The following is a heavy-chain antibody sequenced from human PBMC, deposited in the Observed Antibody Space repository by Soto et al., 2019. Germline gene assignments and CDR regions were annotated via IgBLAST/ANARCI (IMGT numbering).Heavy chain of an antibody. Sequence: EVQLLESGGGLVQPGGSLRLSCAASGFTFNGYAMPWVRQAPGKGLEWVSAIGGSGGNRYYAASVKGRFTISRENSKHTLDLQMSRLRVEDTAVYYCAWLASDYINSVDHWGQGILVTVSS. V-gene: IGHV3-23*01. CDR3: AWLASDYINSVDH. D-gene: IGHD4-4*01. J-gene: IGHJ4*02. CDR1: GFTFNGYA. CDR2: IGGSGGNR.